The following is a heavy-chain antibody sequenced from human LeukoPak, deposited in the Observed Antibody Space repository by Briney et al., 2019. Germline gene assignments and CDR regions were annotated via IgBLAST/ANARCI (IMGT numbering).Heavy chain of an antibody. Sequence: GGSLRLSCAASGFTFSSYWMSWVRQAPGKGLEWVANIKQDESEKYYVDSVKGRFTISRDNAKNSLYLQMNSLRAEDTAVYYCARETTVVTANWFDPWGQGTLVTVSS. V-gene: IGHV3-7*01. CDR2: IKQDESEK. D-gene: IGHD4-23*01. J-gene: IGHJ5*02. CDR1: GFTFSSYW. CDR3: ARETTVVTANWFDP.